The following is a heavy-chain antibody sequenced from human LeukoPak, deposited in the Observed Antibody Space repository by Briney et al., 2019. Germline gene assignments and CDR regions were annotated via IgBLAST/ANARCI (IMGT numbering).Heavy chain of an antibody. Sequence: GGSLRLSCAASGFTFSSYGMHWVRQAPGKGLEWVAVIWYDGSNKYYADSVKGRFTISRDNYKNTLYLQMNSLRAEDTAVYYCERERGSGWYYFDYWGQGTLVTVSS. J-gene: IGHJ4*02. CDR2: IWYDGSNK. CDR3: ERERGSGWYYFDY. V-gene: IGHV3-33*01. D-gene: IGHD6-19*01. CDR1: GFTFSSYG.